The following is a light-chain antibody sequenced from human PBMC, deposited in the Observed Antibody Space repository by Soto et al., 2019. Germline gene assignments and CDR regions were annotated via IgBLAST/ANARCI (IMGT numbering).Light chain of an antibody. CDR2: AAP. CDR3: QQSYSTPRT. J-gene: IGKJ3*01. CDR1: QSISSY. V-gene: IGKV1-39*01. Sequence: DIQMTQSPSSLSASVGDRVTITCRASQSISSYLDWYQQKPGKAPKLLIYAAPSLQSGVPSRCSGSGSGTDFTLSINSRQPEDFAAYYCQQSYSTPRTFGPGTTVDIK.